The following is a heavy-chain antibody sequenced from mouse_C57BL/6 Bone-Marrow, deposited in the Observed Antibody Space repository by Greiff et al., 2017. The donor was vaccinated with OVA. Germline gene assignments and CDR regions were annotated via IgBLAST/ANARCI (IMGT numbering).Heavy chain of an antibody. CDR1: GYAFSSSW. CDR2: IYPGDGDT. Sequence: VKLMESGPELVKPGASVKISCKASGYAFSSSWMNWVKQRPGKGLEWIGRIYPGDGDTNYTGKFKGKATLTADKSSSTAYMQLSSLTSEDSAVYFCARGLLQAMDYGGQGTSVTVSS. V-gene: IGHV1-82*01. CDR3: ARGLLQAMDY. J-gene: IGHJ4*01. D-gene: IGHD2-3*01.